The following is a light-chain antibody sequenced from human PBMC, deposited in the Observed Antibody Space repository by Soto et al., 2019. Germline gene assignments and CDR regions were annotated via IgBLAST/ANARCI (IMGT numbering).Light chain of an antibody. J-gene: IGLJ1*01. Sequence: QSALTQPASVSGSPGQSITISCTATSRDVGGYNYVSWYQHHPGKAPKLMIYDVSNRPSGVSNRFSGSKSGNTASLTISGLQPEDEADYYCSSYTTSNTRQIVFGTGTKLTVL. CDR2: DVS. CDR3: SSYTTSNTRQIV. V-gene: IGLV2-14*03. CDR1: SRDVGGYNY.